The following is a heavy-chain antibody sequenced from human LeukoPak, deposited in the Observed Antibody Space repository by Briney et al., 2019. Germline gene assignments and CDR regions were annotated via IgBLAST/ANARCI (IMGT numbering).Heavy chain of an antibody. V-gene: IGHV4-38-2*02. CDR2: IYYSGST. CDR1: GYSISSGYY. CDR3: ARDTTYSSSWSYYYYYMDV. D-gene: IGHD6-13*01. J-gene: IGHJ6*03. Sequence: SETLSLTCTVSGYSISSGYYWGWIRQPPGKGLEWIGSIYYSGSTYYNPSLKSRVTISVDTSKNQFSLKLSSVTAADTAVYYCARDTTYSSSWSYYYYYMDVWGKGTTVTVSS.